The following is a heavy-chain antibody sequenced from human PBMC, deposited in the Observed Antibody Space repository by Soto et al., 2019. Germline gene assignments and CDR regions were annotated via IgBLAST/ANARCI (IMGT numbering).Heavy chain of an antibody. CDR3: AAGIAAAGPGTNYYYYYGMDV. D-gene: IGHD6-13*01. J-gene: IGHJ6*02. V-gene: IGHV1-58*01. CDR1: GFTFTSSA. Sequence: SVKVSCKASGFTFTSSAVQWVRQARGQRLEWIGWIVVGSGNTNYAQKFQERVTITRDMSTSTAYMELSSLRSEDTAVYYCAAGIAAAGPGTNYYYYYGMDVWGQGTTVTVSS. CDR2: IVVGSGNT.